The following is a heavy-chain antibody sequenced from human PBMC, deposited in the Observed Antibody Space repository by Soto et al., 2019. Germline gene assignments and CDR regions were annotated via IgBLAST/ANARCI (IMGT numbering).Heavy chain of an antibody. Sequence: SETLALTCTVSGGSIRSYDWSWIRQPPGKGLEWIGYIYYSGSTNYNPSLKSRVTISVDTSKNQFSLKLSSVTAADTAVYYCARDRRSTGLDYWGQGTLVTVSS. V-gene: IGHV4-59*01. J-gene: IGHJ4*02. CDR1: GGSIRSYD. CDR2: IYYSGST. D-gene: IGHD4-4*01. CDR3: ARDRRSTGLDY.